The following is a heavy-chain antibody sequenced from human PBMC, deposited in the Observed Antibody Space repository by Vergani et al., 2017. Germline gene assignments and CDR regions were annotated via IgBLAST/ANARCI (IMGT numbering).Heavy chain of an antibody. J-gene: IGHJ4*02. CDR1: GFSFSGYA. Sequence: EVQLLESGGGVVQPGGSLRLSCEASGFSFSGYAMSWVRQAPGKGLEWVSSVSGSSATPYYADSVKGRFIISRDNSKNTLHLQMNSLRADDTAVYYCTKGSRGYTGYFFDYWGQGTLATVSS. V-gene: IGHV3-23*01. D-gene: IGHD5-12*01. CDR2: VSGSSATP. CDR3: TKGSRGYTGYFFDY.